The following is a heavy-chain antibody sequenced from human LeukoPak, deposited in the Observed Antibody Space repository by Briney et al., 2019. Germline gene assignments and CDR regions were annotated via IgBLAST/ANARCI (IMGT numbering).Heavy chain of an antibody. Sequence: GGVLKISSQGSQKKFYSSWIGWGGPMPRKSLGLMGNLYPRDTDTRYSPSFQGQVTISADKSISTAYLQWSSLKASDTAMYYCARSPDYDFLTGYFFDYWGQGTLVTVSS. CDR1: QKKFYSSW. D-gene: IGHD3-9*01. CDR3: ARSPDYDFLTGYFFDY. V-gene: IGHV5-51*01. J-gene: IGHJ4*02. CDR2: LYPRDTDT.